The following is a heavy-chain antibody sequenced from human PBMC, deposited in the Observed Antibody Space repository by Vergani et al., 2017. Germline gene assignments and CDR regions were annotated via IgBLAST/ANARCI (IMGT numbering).Heavy chain of an antibody. V-gene: IGHV3-21*01. CDR3: AKKMRELWFGESSPLDY. Sequence: EVQLVESGGGLVKPGGSLRLSCAASGFTFSSYSMNWVRQAPGKGLEWVSSISSSSSYIYYADSVKGRFTISRDNAKNSLYLQMNSLRAEDTAVYYCAKKMRELWFGESSPLDYWGQGTLVTVSS. CDR2: ISSSSSYI. CDR1: GFTFSSYS. J-gene: IGHJ4*02. D-gene: IGHD3-10*01.